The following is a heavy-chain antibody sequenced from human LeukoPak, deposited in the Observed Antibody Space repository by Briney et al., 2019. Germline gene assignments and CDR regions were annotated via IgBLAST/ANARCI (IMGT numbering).Heavy chain of an antibody. J-gene: IGHJ6*02. V-gene: IGHV3-53*01. Sequence: GGSLRLSCAASGFTVCSNYMSWVRQAPGKGLEWVSVIYSGGSTYYADSVKGRFTISRDNSKNTLYLQMNSLRAEDTAVYYCASCSGGSCYKYYYGMDVWGQGTTVTVSS. CDR1: GFTVCSNY. CDR2: IYSGGST. D-gene: IGHD2-15*01. CDR3: ASCSGGSCYKYYYGMDV.